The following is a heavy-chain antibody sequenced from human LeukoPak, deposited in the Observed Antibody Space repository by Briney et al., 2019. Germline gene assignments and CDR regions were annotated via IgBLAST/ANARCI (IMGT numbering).Heavy chain of an antibody. CDR1: GGSISSSSYY. V-gene: IGHV4-39*07. CDR2: IYHTEST. J-gene: IGHJ6*03. CDR3: ARGRGYGLYYYYYYMDV. D-gene: IGHD3/OR15-3a*01. Sequence: SETLSLTCTVSGGSISSSSYYWGWIRQPPGKGLEWIGNIYHTESTNYNPSLKSRVTISVDTSKNQFSLKLSSVTAADTAVYYCARGRGYGLYYYYYYMDVWGKGTTVTVSS.